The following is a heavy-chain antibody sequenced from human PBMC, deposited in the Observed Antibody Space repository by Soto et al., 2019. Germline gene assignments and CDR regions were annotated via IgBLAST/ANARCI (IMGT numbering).Heavy chain of an antibody. Sequence: ASVKVSCKASGYTFTSYGISWVRQAPGQGLEWMGWISAYNGNTNYAQKLQGRVTMTTDTSTSTAYMELRSLRSDDTAVYYCARGRAAAKNYYYYGMDFWGQGITVTVSS. CDR3: ARGRAAAKNYYYYGMDF. D-gene: IGHD6-13*01. CDR2: ISAYNGNT. J-gene: IGHJ6*02. CDR1: GYTFTSYG. V-gene: IGHV1-18*01.